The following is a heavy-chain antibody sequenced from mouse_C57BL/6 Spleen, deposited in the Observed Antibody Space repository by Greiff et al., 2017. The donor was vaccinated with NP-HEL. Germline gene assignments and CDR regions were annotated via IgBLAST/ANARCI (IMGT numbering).Heavy chain of an antibody. CDR1: GYTFTDYY. D-gene: IGHD1-1*01. V-gene: IGHV1-76*01. J-gene: IGHJ4*01. CDR3: ARGDGSSFYYAMDY. Sequence: VKLMESGAELVRPGASVKLSCKASGYTFTDYYINWVKQRPGQGLEWIARIYPGSGNTYYNEKFKGKATLTAEKSSSTAYMQLSSLTSEDSAVYFCARGDGSSFYYAMDYWGQGTSVTVSS. CDR2: IYPGSGNT.